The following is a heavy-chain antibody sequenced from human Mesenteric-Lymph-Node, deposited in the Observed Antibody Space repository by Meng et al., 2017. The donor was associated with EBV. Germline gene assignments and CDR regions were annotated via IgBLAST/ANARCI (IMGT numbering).Heavy chain of an antibody. V-gene: IGHV4-39*07. Sequence: LPQSGPVLVRPSETPSPTGTVAGGSISDGFYYWGWIRQPPGKGLEWIGNVYYTGSSFYNPTLKSRVTISVDTSKNHFSLSLSSVTAADTAIYYCARDREDVTTVFDSWGQGTLVTVSS. CDR3: ARDREDVTTVFDS. CDR2: VYYTGSS. CDR1: GGSISDGFYY. J-gene: IGHJ4*02. D-gene: IGHD4-17*01.